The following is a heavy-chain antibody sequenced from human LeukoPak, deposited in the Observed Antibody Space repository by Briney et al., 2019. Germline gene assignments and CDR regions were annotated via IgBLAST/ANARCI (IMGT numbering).Heavy chain of an antibody. Sequence: SETLSLTCTVSGGSISSYYWSWIRQPPGKGLEWIGYIYYSGSTNYNPSLKSRVTISVDTSKNQFSLKLSSVTAADTAVYYCARAARFGFQYFDYWGQGTLVTVSS. CDR3: ARAARFGFQYFDY. V-gene: IGHV4-59*01. J-gene: IGHJ4*02. CDR2: IYYSGST. CDR1: GGSISSYY. D-gene: IGHD3-10*01.